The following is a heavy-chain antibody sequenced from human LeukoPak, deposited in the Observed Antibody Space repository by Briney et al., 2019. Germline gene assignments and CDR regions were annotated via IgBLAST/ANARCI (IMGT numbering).Heavy chain of an antibody. CDR3: AKSSQRKTPSLVSFFDS. CDR1: GFTFSSYA. J-gene: IGHJ4*02. D-gene: IGHD2-8*01. CDR2: ISGSGGNT. Sequence: GGSLRLSCAASGFTFSSYAMSWVRQAPGKGLEWVSGISGSGGNTYYADSVKGRFTISRDNSRDTLFLQMTTLRAEDTAVYYCAKSSQRKTPSLVSFFDSWGQGTLVTVSS. V-gene: IGHV3-23*01.